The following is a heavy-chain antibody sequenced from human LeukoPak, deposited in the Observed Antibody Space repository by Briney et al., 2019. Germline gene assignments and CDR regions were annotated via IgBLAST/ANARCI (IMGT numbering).Heavy chain of an antibody. CDR1: GFSVSGYA. V-gene: IGHV3-48*03. CDR3: TKETPQMDV. Sequence: GGSLRLSCAASGFSVSGYAMAWVRQAPGQGLEWVAYISSTGNTVHYAGSVKGRFTISRDNAKNSLYLQMNRLRAEDTAVYYCTKETPQMDVWGKGTTVIVSS. D-gene: IGHD2-15*01. J-gene: IGHJ6*04. CDR2: ISSTGNTV.